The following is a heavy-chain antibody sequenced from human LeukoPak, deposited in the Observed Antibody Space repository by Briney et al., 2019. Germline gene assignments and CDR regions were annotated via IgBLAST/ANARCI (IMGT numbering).Heavy chain of an antibody. CDR3: ARSPQDVEWELRFDY. D-gene: IGHD1-26*01. CDR2: IYYSGST. V-gene: IGHV4-59*01. J-gene: IGHJ4*02. CDR1: GGSISSYY. Sequence: SETLSLTYTVSGGSISSYYWSWIRQPPGKGLEWIGYIYYSGSTNYNPSLKSRVTISVDTSKNQFSLKLSSVTAADTAVYYCARSPQDVEWELRFDYWGQGTLVTVSS.